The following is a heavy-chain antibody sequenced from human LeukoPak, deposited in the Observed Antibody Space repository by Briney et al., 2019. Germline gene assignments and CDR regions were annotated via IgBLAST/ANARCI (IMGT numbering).Heavy chain of an antibody. CDR2: IYYSGST. D-gene: IGHD1-26*01. CDR3: ARHLSGSYSGLDY. CDR1: GGSISSSSYY. J-gene: IGHJ4*02. V-gene: IGHV4-39*01. Sequence: SETLSLTXTVSGGSISSSSYYWGWICQPPGKGLEWIGSIYYSGSTYYNPSLKSRVTISVDTSKNQFSLKLSSVTAADTAVYYCARHLSGSYSGLDYWGQGTLVTVSS.